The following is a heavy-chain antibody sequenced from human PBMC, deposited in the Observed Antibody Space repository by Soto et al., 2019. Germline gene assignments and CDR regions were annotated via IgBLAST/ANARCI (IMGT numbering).Heavy chain of an antibody. D-gene: IGHD3-22*01. CDR2: ISYDGSNK. Sequence: QVQLVESGGGVVQPGRSLRLSCAASGFTFSSYGMHWVRQAPGKGLEWVAVISYDGSNKYYADSVKGRFTISRDNSKNTLYLQMNSLRAEDTAVYYCAKGGYYDSSGYPQGDYWGQGTLVTVSS. CDR1: GFTFSSYG. V-gene: IGHV3-30*18. J-gene: IGHJ4*02. CDR3: AKGGYYDSSGYPQGDY.